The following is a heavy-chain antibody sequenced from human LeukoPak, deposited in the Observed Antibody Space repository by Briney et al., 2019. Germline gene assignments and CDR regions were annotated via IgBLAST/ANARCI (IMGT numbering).Heavy chain of an antibody. Sequence: GGSLTLSCAASGLTFRSYGVSWVRQAPGKGLEWVSSISSSSSYIYYADSVKGRFTIYRDNAKNSLYLQINSLRAEDTALYYCARISGSFYYYYYYMDVWGKGTTVTVSS. J-gene: IGHJ6*03. V-gene: IGHV3-21*04. CDR3: ARISGSFYYYYYYMDV. CDR2: ISSSSSYI. CDR1: GLTFRSYG. D-gene: IGHD1-26*01.